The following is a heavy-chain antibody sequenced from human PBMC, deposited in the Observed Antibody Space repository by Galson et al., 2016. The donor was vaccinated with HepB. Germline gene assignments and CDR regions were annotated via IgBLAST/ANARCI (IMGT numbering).Heavy chain of an antibody. Sequence: SLRLSCAASGFTFSNYWMSWVRQAPGKGLECVANLKQDGSDKYYVDSVMGRFTISRDNSKKTLYLQMNSLRAEDKAVYYCARVPSMVRGFWGQGTMVTVSS. D-gene: IGHD3-10*01. J-gene: IGHJ3*01. V-gene: IGHV3-7*01. CDR2: LKQDGSDK. CDR1: GFTFSNYW. CDR3: ARVPSMVRGF.